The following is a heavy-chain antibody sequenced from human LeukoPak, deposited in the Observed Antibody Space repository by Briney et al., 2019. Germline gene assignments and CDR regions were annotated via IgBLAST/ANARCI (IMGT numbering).Heavy chain of an antibody. D-gene: IGHD1-26*01. J-gene: IGHJ3*02. CDR1: GGSISSYY. CDR3: ARHSGSYHDAFDI. Sequence: SETLSLTCTVSGGSISSYYWSWIRQPPGKGLEWIGYIYYGGSTNYNPSLKSRVTISVDTSKNQFSLKLSSVTAADTAVYYCARHSGSYHDAFDIWGQGTMVTVSS. CDR2: IYYGGST. V-gene: IGHV4-59*08.